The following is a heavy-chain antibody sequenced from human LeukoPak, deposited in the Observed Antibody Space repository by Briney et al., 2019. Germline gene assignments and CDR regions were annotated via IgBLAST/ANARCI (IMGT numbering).Heavy chain of an antibody. D-gene: IGHD6-13*01. J-gene: IGHJ4*02. CDR3: ARVPGAAAGTGDY. CDR1: GGTFSSYA. Sequence: ASVKVSCKASGGTFSSYAISWVRQAPGQGLEWMGGIIPIFGTANCAQKFQGRVTITADESTSTAYMELSSLRSEDTAVYYCARVPGAAAGTGDYWGQGTLVTVSS. CDR2: IIPIFGTA. V-gene: IGHV1-69*13.